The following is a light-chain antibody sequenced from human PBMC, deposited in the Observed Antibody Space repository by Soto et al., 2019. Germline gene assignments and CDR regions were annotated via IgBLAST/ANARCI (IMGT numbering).Light chain of an antibody. V-gene: IGKV1-6*02. CDR3: LQDYTFPLT. CDR1: QGIRND. Sequence: ATHMTQSPPSLSASVGDRVTITCRASQGIRNDLGWYQQKPGRAPKLLIYAASSLHSGVPSRFSGSGSGTDFTLTISSLQPEDFATYYCLQDYTFPLTFGQGTKVEIK. CDR2: AAS. J-gene: IGKJ1*01.